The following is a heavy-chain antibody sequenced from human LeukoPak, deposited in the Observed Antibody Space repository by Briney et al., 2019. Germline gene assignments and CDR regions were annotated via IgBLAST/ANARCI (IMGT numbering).Heavy chain of an antibody. V-gene: IGHV4-59*02. Sequence: PSETLSLTCTVSGGSVSNYYWSWIRQPPGKGLEWIGYIYYSGSTNYNPSLKSRVIISVDTSKNQFSLKLSSVAAADTAVYYSARDYGDYFDYWGQGTLVTVSS. CDR3: ARDYGDYFDY. CDR2: IYYSGST. J-gene: IGHJ4*02. D-gene: IGHD4-17*01. CDR1: GGSVSNYY.